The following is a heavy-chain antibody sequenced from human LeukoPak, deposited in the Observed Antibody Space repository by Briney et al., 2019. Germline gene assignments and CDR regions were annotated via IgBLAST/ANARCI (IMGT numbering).Heavy chain of an antibody. D-gene: IGHD3-10*01. CDR2: IKSKTDGGTT. CDR1: GFTFSNAW. V-gene: IGHV3-15*01. CDR3: TTAIGMVRGVMYY. Sequence: GGSLRLSCAASGFTFSNAWMSCVRQAPGKGLEWVGRIKSKTDGGTTDYAAPVKGRFTISRDDSKNTLYLQMNSLKTEDTAVYYCTTAIGMVRGVMYYWGQGTLVTVSS. J-gene: IGHJ4*02.